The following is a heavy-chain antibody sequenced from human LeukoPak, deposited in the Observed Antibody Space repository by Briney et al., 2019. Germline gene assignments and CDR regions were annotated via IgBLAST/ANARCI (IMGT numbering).Heavy chain of an antibody. J-gene: IGHJ4*02. Sequence: PGGSLRLSCAASGFTFSSYAMSWVRQAPGKGLEWVSAISGSGGSTYYADSVKGRFTISRDNSKNTLYLQMNSLRAEDTAVYYCAKDIVRYYDSSGYYAFDYWGQGTLVTVSS. CDR1: GFTFSSYA. CDR2: ISGSGGST. D-gene: IGHD3-22*01. CDR3: AKDIVRYYDSSGYYAFDY. V-gene: IGHV3-23*01.